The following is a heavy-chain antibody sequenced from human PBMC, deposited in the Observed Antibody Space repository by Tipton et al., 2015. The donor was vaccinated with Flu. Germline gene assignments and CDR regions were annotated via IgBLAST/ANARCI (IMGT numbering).Heavy chain of an antibody. Sequence: GSLRLSCAASGFTFSSYEMNWVRQAPGKGLEWVSYISSSGSTIYYADSVKGRFTISRDNAKNSLYLQMNSLRAEDTAVYYCARGGYDYDGSGSYNGYFDLWGRGTLVTVSS. CDR3: ARGGYDYDGSGSYNGYFDL. CDR1: GFTFSSYE. V-gene: IGHV3-48*03. D-gene: IGHD3-10*01. J-gene: IGHJ2*01. CDR2: ISSSGSTI.